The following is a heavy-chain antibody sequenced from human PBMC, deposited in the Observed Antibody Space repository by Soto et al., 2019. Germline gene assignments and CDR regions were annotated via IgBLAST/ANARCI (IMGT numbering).Heavy chain of an antibody. D-gene: IGHD2-21*02. CDR1: GDSISSRSYY. J-gene: IGHJ4*02. CDR2: IYYSGST. Sequence: PSETLSLTCTVTGDSISSRSYYWGWIRQPPGKGLEWIGSIYYSGSTYNNPSLRSRVSMSIDTSKDQFSLKLKSVTAADTALYFCARQRTSVVTQAYFDVWGPGYLVTVPS. V-gene: IGHV4-39*01. CDR3: ARQRTSVVTQAYFDV.